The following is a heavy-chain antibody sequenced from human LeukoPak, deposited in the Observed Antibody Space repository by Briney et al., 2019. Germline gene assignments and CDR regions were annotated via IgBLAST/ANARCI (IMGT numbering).Heavy chain of an antibody. V-gene: IGHV3-74*01. CDR3: ARRSGPQDY. Sequence: GGSLRLSCAASGFTCSSYWMHWVRQAPGRGLVWGSRINSDGSSTSYADSGKGRFTISRDNAKNPLYLQMNSLRAEDTAVYYCARRSGPQDYWGQGPLVPVSS. CDR2: INSDGSST. J-gene: IGHJ4*02. D-gene: IGHD3-10*01. CDR1: GFTCSSYW.